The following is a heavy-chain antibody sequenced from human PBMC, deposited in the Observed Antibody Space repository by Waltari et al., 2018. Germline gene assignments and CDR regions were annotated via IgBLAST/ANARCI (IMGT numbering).Heavy chain of an antibody. J-gene: IGHJ4*02. D-gene: IGHD2-15*01. CDR1: GFTFSSIG. CDR2: IWYDGSNK. Sequence: QVQLVESGGGVVQPGRSLRLSCAAPGFTFSSIGIHGVRQAPGKGLEWVAVIWYDGSNKYYADSVKGRFTISRDNSKNTLYLQMNSLRGEDTAVYYCARDQGGLDYWGQGTLVTVSS. V-gene: IGHV3-33*01. CDR3: ARDQGGLDY.